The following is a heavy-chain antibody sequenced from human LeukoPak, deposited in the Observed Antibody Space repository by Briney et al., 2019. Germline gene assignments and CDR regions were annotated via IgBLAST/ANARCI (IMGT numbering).Heavy chain of an antibody. CDR3: LGGTGWIFDY. V-gene: IGHV3-7*01. CDR1: GSSISSGGYY. J-gene: IGHJ4*02. CDR2: IKQDGSVK. D-gene: IGHD6-19*01. Sequence: HPSETLSLTCTVSGSSISSGGYYWSWVRQAPGKGLEWVANIKQDGSVKHYVDSVKGRFTISRDNTKNSLYLQMNSLRAEDTAVYYCLGGTGWIFDYWGQGTLVTVSS.